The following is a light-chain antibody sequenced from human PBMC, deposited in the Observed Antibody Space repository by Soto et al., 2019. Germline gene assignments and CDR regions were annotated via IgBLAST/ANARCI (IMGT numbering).Light chain of an antibody. V-gene: IGKV3-20*01. Sequence: DIGLTQSPGTLSLSPGERATLSCRASQSVSSNSLVWYQQKPGQAPRLLIYAASSRATGIPDRFSGSESGSDLSHTLSRLEPEYFAGYFCQQYGNSPPMYTFGQGTKLETK. CDR2: AAS. CDR3: QQYGNSPPMYT. J-gene: IGKJ2*01. CDR1: QSVSSNS.